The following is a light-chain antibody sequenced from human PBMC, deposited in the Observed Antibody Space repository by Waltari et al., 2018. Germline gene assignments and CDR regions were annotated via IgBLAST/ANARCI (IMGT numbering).Light chain of an antibody. J-gene: IGLJ2*01. CDR2: EVS. Sequence: QSALTQPASVSGSPGQSITISCTGTSSDVGTYNLVSWYQHHPGKAPKVMIYEVSKRPSGVSNRFSGSKSGNTASLTISGLQAEDEADYYCCSYAGGRNVVFGGGTKVTVL. CDR3: CSYAGGRNVV. V-gene: IGLV2-23*02. CDR1: SSDVGTYNL.